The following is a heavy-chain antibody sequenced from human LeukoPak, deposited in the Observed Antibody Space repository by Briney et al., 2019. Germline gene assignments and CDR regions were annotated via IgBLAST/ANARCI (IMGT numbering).Heavy chain of an antibody. CDR3: ASTLPITIFGVVPNDYYFDY. Sequence: SETLSLTCTVSGGSISGYYWSWIRQPPGKGLEWIGYIYYSGSTNYNPSLKSRVTISVDTSKNQFSLKLSSVTAADTAVYYCASTLPITIFGVVPNDYYFDYWGQGTLVTVSS. D-gene: IGHD3-3*01. J-gene: IGHJ4*02. V-gene: IGHV4-59*08. CDR1: GGSISGYY. CDR2: IYYSGST.